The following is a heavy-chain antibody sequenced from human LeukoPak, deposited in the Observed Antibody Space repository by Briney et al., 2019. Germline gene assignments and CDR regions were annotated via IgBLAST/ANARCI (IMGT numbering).Heavy chain of an antibody. CDR1: GGSISSYY. D-gene: IGHD1-26*01. V-gene: IGHV4-4*07. CDR3: ARDRGPGVGATGYYFHY. Sequence: PSETLSLTCTVSGGSISSYYYNWIRQPAGKGLEWIGRIYTSGSTNYNPSLKSRVTMSVDTSKNQFSLKLSSVTAADTAVYYCARDRGPGVGATGYYFHYWGQGTLVTVSS. CDR2: IYTSGST. J-gene: IGHJ4*02.